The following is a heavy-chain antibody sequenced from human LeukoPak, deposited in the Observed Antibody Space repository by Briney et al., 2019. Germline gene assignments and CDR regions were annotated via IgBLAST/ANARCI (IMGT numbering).Heavy chain of an antibody. V-gene: IGHV1-18*01. CDR3: ARGCSSGWYGGYYYYMDV. D-gene: IGHD6-19*01. CDR1: GHTFTSYG. Sequence: ASVKVSCKASGHTFTSYGISWVRQAPGQGLEWMGWISAYNGNTNYAQKLQGRVTMTTDTSTSTAYMELRSLRSDDTAVYYCARGCSSGWYGGYYYYMDVWGKGTTVTISS. CDR2: ISAYNGNT. J-gene: IGHJ6*03.